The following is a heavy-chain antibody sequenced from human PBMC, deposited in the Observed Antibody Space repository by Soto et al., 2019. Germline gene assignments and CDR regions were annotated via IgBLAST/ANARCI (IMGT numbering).Heavy chain of an antibody. CDR3: ARHYYGSGSYYNGPQEFDY. J-gene: IGHJ4*02. V-gene: IGHV5-51*01. CDR2: IYPGDSDT. D-gene: IGHD3-10*01. Sequence: GESLKISCKGSGYSFTSYWIGWVRQMPGKGLEWMGIIYPGDSDTRYSPSFQGQVTISADKSISTAYLQGSSLKASDTAMYYCARHYYGSGSYYNGPQEFDYWGQGTLVTVSS. CDR1: GYSFTSYW.